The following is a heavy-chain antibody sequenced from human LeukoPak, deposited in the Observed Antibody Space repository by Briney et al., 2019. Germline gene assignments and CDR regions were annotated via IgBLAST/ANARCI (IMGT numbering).Heavy chain of an antibody. Sequence: PGRSLRLSCAASGFTFSHYGMHWVRQAPGKGLEWVAVIWNDGTNRYYGDSVKGRFTISRDDFKNTVYLQMNGLRAGDTAVYYCAKDAQRGFDYRNSLEYWGPGNLVTVSS. D-gene: IGHD4-11*01. CDR1: GFTFSHYG. V-gene: IGHV3-33*06. CDR3: AKDAQRGFDYRNSLEY. CDR2: IWNDGTNR. J-gene: IGHJ4*02.